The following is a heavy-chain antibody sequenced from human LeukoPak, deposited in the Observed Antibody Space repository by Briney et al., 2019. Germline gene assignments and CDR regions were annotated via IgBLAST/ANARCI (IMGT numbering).Heavy chain of an antibody. D-gene: IGHD6-19*01. Sequence: GGSLRLSCAASGFTFSRHWMHWVRQAPGKGLVWVSRINSDGSSTSYADSVKGRFTISRDNAKNTLYLQMNSLRAEDTAVYYCAREGGREYEYSSGNYFDYWGQGTLVTVSS. CDR1: GFTFSRHW. V-gene: IGHV3-74*01. J-gene: IGHJ4*02. CDR2: INSDGSST. CDR3: AREGGREYEYSSGNYFDY.